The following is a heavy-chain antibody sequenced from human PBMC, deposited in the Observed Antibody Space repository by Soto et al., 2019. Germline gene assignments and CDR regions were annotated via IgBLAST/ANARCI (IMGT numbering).Heavy chain of an antibody. CDR2: IYYSGST. D-gene: IGHD6-13*01. V-gene: IGHV4-39*01. Sequence: SETLSLTCTVSGGSISSSSYYWGWIRQPPGKGLEWIGSIYYSGSTYYNPSLKSRVTISVDTSRNQFSLKLSSVTAADTAVCYCARPDSSWYGMDVWGQGTTVTVSS. CDR1: GGSISSSSYY. J-gene: IGHJ6*02. CDR3: ARPDSSWYGMDV.